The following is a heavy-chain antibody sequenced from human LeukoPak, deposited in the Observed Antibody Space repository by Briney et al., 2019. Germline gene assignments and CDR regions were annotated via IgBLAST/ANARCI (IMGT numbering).Heavy chain of an antibody. CDR3: AKAHTYGYGAFDF. D-gene: IGHD5-18*01. J-gene: IGHJ3*01. V-gene: IGHV3-23*01. CDR1: GFPFSSSD. Sequence: PGGSLRLSCAASGFPFSSSDMTWVRQAPGKGLEWVSGISGSGGSIDYTDSVKGRFTVSRDNSKNTLYLQMNSLRAEDTALYYCAKAHTYGYGAFDFWGQGTMVTVSS. CDR2: ISGSGGSI.